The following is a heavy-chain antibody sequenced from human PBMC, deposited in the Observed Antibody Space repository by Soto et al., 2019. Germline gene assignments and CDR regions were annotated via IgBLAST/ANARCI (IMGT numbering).Heavy chain of an antibody. J-gene: IGHJ4*02. CDR1: GGSISGSY. CDR3: ASRVALPGAHLDY. D-gene: IGHD7-27*01. CDR2: VYYTGST. Sequence: SETPSLTCSVSGGSISGSYWSWIRQSPGKGLEWLGYVYYTGSTNYSPSLRSRVSISVDTSKSEFSLRLSSVTAADTAVYFGASRVALPGAHLDYCWQGTQAT. V-gene: IGHV4-59*01.